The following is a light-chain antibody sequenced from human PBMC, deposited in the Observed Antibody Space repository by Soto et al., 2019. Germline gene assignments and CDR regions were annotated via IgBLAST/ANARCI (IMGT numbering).Light chain of an antibody. CDR1: QSISSW. Sequence: DIHMTQSPSTLSASVGDRVTITCRASQSISSWLAWYQQKPVKAPKLLIYKTSSLETGVPSRLCGSGSGTEFTLTISSLQPDDFATYYCQHYKDYSWTFGQGTKVEVK. J-gene: IGKJ1*01. CDR2: KTS. CDR3: QHYKDYSWT. V-gene: IGKV1-5*03.